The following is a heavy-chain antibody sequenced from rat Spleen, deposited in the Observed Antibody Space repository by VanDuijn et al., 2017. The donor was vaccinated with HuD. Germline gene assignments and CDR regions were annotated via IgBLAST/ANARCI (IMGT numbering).Heavy chain of an antibody. Sequence: EVQLVESDGGLVQPGRSLKLSCAASGFTFSDYYMAWVRQAPTKGLEWVATISYDGLNTYYRDAVKGRFTISRDNAMSTLYLQMDSLRSEDTATYYCARRHYGYTDYFDYWGQGVMVTVSS. CDR3: ARRHYGYTDYFDY. V-gene: IGHV5-29*01. D-gene: IGHD1-6*01. J-gene: IGHJ2*01. CDR2: ISYDGLNT. CDR1: GFTFSDYY.